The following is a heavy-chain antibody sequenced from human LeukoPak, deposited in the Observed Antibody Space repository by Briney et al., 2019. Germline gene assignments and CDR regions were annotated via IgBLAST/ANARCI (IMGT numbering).Heavy chain of an antibody. J-gene: IGHJ3*02. CDR3: ARSNFYDYVWGSYRYGAFDI. CDR1: GGSISSYY. CDR2: IYYSGST. V-gene: IGHV4-59*12. Sequence: SETLSLTCTVSGGSISSYYWSWIRQPPGKGLEWIGYIYYSGSTNYNPSLKSRVTMSVDTSKNQFSLKLSSVTAADTAVYYCARSNFYDYVWGSYRYGAFDIWGQGTMVTVSS. D-gene: IGHD3-16*02.